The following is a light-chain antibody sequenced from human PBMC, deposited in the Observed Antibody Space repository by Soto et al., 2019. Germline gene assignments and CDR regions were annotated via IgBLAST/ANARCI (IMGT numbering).Light chain of an antibody. CDR2: DVS. CDR1: SSDVGGYNY. Sequence: QSVLTHPASVSGSPGQSITISCTGTSSDVGGYNYVSWYQQHPGKAPKLMIYDVSNRPSGVSNRFSGSKSGNTASLTISGLQALFEVECHCSTYARVSFTTLGTWT. V-gene: IGLV2-14*01. CDR3: STYARVSFTT. J-gene: IGLJ1*01.